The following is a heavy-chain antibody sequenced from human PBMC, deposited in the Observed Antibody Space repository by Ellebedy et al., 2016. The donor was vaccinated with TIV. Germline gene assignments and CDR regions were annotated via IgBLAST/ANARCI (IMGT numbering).Heavy chain of an antibody. D-gene: IGHD6-19*01. J-gene: IGHJ4*02. CDR2: IKQDGSEK. V-gene: IGHV3-7*01. CDR3: ARTTSGWYEY. CDR1: GFTFSTYW. Sequence: GGSLRLSXAASGFTFSTYWMNWVRQAPGKGLEWVANIKQDGSEKYYVDSVKGRFTISRDNAKNSLYLQMNSLRAEDTAVYYCARTTSGWYEYWGQGTLVTVSS.